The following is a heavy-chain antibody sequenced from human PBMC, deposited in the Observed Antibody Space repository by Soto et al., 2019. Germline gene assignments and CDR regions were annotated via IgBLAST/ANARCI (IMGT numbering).Heavy chain of an antibody. J-gene: IGHJ4*02. CDR3: ARDLRLDS. Sequence: QVQLQESGPGLVRPSQTLSLTCTVSGGSISSGDYYWNWIRQHPGKGLEWIAYIYYSGSTYYNPSLKSRVTISIDTSKNQFSLILSSVTAVDTAVYYCARDLRLDSWGPGTLVTVSS. V-gene: IGHV4-31*03. D-gene: IGHD2-21*02. CDR1: GGSISSGDYY. CDR2: IYYSGST.